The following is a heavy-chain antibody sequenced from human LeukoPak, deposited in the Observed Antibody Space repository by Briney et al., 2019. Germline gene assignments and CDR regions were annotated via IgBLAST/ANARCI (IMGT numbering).Heavy chain of an antibody. D-gene: IGHD6-13*01. Sequence: SQTLSLTCTVSGGSIDTTSYYWSWIRQPVGRGLEWIGRIYPSGSTNYNPSLKSRLTLSVDKSKNQFSLNLTSVTAADTAIYYCASGAAAPLYYFDYWGQGSLVTVSS. V-gene: IGHV4-61*02. CDR1: GGSIDTTSYY. CDR3: ASGAAAPLYYFDY. CDR2: IYPSGST. J-gene: IGHJ4*02.